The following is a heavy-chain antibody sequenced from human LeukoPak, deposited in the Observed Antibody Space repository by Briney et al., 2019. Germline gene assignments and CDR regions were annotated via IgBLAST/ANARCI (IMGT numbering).Heavy chain of an antibody. Sequence: SETLSLTCTVSGYSISSGYYWGWIRQPPGKGLEWIGSIYHSGSTYYNPSLKSRVTISVDTSKNQFSLKLSSVTAADTAVYYCARDRQLAWGYDCWSGYSSDAFDIWGQGTTVTISS. D-gene: IGHD3-3*01. CDR3: ARDRQLAWGYDCWSGYSSDAFDI. CDR1: GYSISSGYY. J-gene: IGHJ3*02. V-gene: IGHV4-38-2*02. CDR2: IYHSGST.